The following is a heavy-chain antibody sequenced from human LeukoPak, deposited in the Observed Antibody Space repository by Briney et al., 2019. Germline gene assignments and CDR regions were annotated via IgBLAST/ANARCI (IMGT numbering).Heavy chain of an antibody. V-gene: IGHV4-30-2*05. CDR1: GGSISSGGYS. CDR3: ARPYYYDSRIDP. Sequence: SETLSLTCAVSGGSISSGGYSWSWIRQPPGKGLEWIANMYYSGSTYYNPSLKSRVTMSADTSKNQLSLKLSSVTAADTAVYYCARPYYYDSRIDPWGQGILVTVSS. J-gene: IGHJ5*02. D-gene: IGHD3-22*01. CDR2: MYYSGST.